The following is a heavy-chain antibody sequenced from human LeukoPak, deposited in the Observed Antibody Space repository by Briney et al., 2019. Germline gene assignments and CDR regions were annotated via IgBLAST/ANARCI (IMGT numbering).Heavy chain of an antibody. V-gene: IGHV3-53*01. CDR2: IYSGGST. J-gene: IGHJ6*03. CDR3: ARSSRSDRDYDFWSGYYKRDYYYYYMDV. CDR1: GFTVSSNY. D-gene: IGHD3-3*01. Sequence: GGSLRLSCAASGFTVSSNYMSWVRQAPGKGLEWVSVIYSGGSTYYADSVKGRFTISRDNSKNTLYLQMNSLRAEDTAVYYCARSSRSDRDYDFWSGYYKRDYYYYYMDVWGKGTTVTVSS.